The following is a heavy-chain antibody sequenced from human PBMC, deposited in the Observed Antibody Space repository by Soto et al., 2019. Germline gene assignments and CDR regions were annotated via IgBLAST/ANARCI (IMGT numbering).Heavy chain of an antibody. Sequence: GSLRLSCAASGFTVSSNYMSWVRQAPGKGLEWVSVIYSGGSTYYADSVKGRFTISRDNSKNTLYLQMNSLRAEDTAVYYCARGVGGDTAMVSLYYYYGMDVWGQGTTVTVSS. CDR1: GFTVSSNY. CDR3: ARGVGGDTAMVSLYYYYGMDV. CDR2: IYSGGST. V-gene: IGHV3-53*01. J-gene: IGHJ6*02. D-gene: IGHD5-18*01.